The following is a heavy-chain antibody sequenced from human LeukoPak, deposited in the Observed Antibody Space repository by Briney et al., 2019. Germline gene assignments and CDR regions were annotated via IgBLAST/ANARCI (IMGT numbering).Heavy chain of an antibody. CDR3: ARDYADGDLGYYYGMDV. CDR2: IWYDGSNK. Sequence: GGSLRLSCAASGFTFSSYGMHWVRQAPGKGLEWVAVIWYDGSNKYYADSVKGRFTISRDNSKNTLYLQMNSLRDEDTAVYYCARDYADGDLGYYYGMDVWGKGTTVTVSS. V-gene: IGHV3-33*01. J-gene: IGHJ6*04. D-gene: IGHD4-17*01. CDR1: GFTFSSYG.